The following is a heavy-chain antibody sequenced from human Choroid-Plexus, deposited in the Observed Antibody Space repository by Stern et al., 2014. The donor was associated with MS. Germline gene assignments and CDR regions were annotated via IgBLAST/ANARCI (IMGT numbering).Heavy chain of an antibody. CDR1: GFTFGSCA. J-gene: IGHJ5*02. D-gene: IGHD2/OR15-2a*01. V-gene: IGHV3-30*18. CDR2: VSYDGSNK. CDR3: AKGRQYLTYLFDH. Sequence: VQLVESGGGVVQPGRPLRLSCVASGFTFGSCAMHWVRQAPGKGLEWVAGVSYDGSNKYYADSVKGRFTISRDNSQNTLYMQMSSLRPEDTAVYYCAKGRQYLTYLFDHWGQGSLVTVSS.